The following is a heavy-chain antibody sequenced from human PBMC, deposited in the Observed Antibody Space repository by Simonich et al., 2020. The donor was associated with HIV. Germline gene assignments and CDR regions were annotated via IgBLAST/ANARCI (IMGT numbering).Heavy chain of an antibody. Sequence: QVQLQQWGAGLLKPSETLSLTCAVYGGSFSGNFWTWIRQTPGKGREWIGESSHSGIPTYNPSLKSRVTISGDTSKNQFSLKVSSVTAADTAVYYCASRRLWNSSPFDYWGQGTLVTVS. D-gene: IGHD6-13*01. CDR2: SSHSGIP. V-gene: IGHV4-34*01. CDR3: ASRRLWNSSPFDY. CDR1: GGSFSGNF. J-gene: IGHJ4*02.